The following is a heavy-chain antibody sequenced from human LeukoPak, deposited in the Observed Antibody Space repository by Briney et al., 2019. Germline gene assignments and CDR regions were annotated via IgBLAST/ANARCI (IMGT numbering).Heavy chain of an antibody. CDR1: GGTFSSYA. Sequence: ASVKVSCKASGGTFSSYAISWVRQAPGQGLEWMGRIIPILGIANYAQKFQGRATITADKSTSTAYMELSSLRSEDTAVYYCARGLHRMITFGGVIVIRESNFDYWGQGTLVTVSS. CDR2: IIPILGIA. V-gene: IGHV1-69*04. D-gene: IGHD3-16*02. J-gene: IGHJ4*02. CDR3: ARGLHRMITFGGVIVIRESNFDY.